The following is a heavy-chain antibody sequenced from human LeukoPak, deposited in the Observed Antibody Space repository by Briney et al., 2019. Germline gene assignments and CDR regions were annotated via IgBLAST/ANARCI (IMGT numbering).Heavy chain of an antibody. J-gene: IGHJ6*02. D-gene: IGHD5-12*01. CDR2: VSYDGSNK. CDR3: ARDGNSGYAHYLYYGMDV. CDR1: GFTSSDYA. V-gene: IGHV3-30-3*01. Sequence: GGSLRLSCATSGFTSSDYAMHWVRQAPGKGLQWVAIVSYDGSNKYYADSVKGRFTISRDNSKNTLYLQMNSLGAEDTALYYCARDGNSGYAHYLYYGMDVWGQGTTVTVSS.